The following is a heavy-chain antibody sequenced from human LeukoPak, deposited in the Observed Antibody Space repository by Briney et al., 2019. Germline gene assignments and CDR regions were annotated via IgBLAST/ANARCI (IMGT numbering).Heavy chain of an antibody. Sequence: SETLSLTCAVYGGSFSGYYWSWIRQPPGKGLEWIGEINHSGSTNYNPSLKSRVTISVDTSKNQFSLKLSLVTAADTAVYYCARSRGLLWYQLLRNPTFDYWGQGTLVTVSS. CDR1: GGSFSGYY. D-gene: IGHD2-2*01. CDR3: ARSRGLLWYQLLRNPTFDY. V-gene: IGHV4-34*01. CDR2: INHSGST. J-gene: IGHJ4*02.